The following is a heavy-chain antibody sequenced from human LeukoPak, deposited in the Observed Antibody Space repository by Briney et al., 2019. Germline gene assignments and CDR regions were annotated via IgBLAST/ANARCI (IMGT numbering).Heavy chain of an antibody. CDR2: INHSGST. J-gene: IGHJ6*03. V-gene: IGHV4-34*01. CDR3: ARLRGAYYMDV. Sequence: SETLSLTCAVYGGSFSGYYWSWIRQPPGKGLEWIGEINHSGSTNYNPSLKCRVTISVDTSKNQFSLKLSSVTAADTAVYYCARLRGAYYMDVWGKGTTVTISS. CDR1: GGSFSGYY. D-gene: IGHD5-12*01.